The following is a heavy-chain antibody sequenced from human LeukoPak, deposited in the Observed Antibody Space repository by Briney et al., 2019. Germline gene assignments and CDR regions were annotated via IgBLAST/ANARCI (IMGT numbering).Heavy chain of an antibody. CDR2: ISYDGSNK. CDR1: GFTFSSYA. J-gene: IGHJ3*02. Sequence: GRSLRLSCAASGFTFSSYAIHWVRQAPGKGLEWVAVISYDGSNKYYADSVKGRFTLSRDTSKNTLYLQMNSLRAEDPAVYYCARDLLDYFYRDHAFDIWVQATMVTLYS. V-gene: IGHV3-30*04. CDR3: ARDLLDYFYRDHAFDI. D-gene: IGHD3-16*01.